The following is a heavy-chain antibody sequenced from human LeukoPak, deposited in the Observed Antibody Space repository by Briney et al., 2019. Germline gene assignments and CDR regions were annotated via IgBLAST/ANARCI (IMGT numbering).Heavy chain of an antibody. CDR3: ARLPDYYYSYMDV. D-gene: IGHD1-14*01. CDR1: GGSISSYY. J-gene: IGHJ6*03. CDR2: IYYSGST. V-gene: IGHV4-59*08. Sequence: SETLSLTCTVSGGSISSYYWSWIRQPPGKGLEWIGYIYYSGSTNYNPSLKGRVTISVDTSKNQFSLKLSSVTAADTAVYYCARLPDYYYSYMDVWGKGTTVTISS.